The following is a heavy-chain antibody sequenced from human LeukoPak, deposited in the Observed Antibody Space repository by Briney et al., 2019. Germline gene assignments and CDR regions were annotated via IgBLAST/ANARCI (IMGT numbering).Heavy chain of an antibody. J-gene: IGHJ5*02. Sequence: TGGYLRLSCAASGFTSSSYWMHWVRQVPGKGLVWVSRISGDGTARNYADSVKGRFTISRDDAKNTVDLQMNSLRGEDTAVYYCVRGRGSYGWFDPWGQGTLVTVSS. CDR1: GFTSSSYW. V-gene: IGHV3-74*01. CDR2: ISGDGTAR. D-gene: IGHD3-10*01. CDR3: VRGRGSYGWFDP.